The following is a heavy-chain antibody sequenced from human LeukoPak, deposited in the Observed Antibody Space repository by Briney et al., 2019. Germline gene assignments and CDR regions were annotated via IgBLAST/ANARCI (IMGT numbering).Heavy chain of an antibody. CDR2: IYYSGST. V-gene: IGHV4-39*01. CDR3: ARTGSILWFGELSGHWFDP. D-gene: IGHD3-10*01. J-gene: IGHJ5*02. Sequence: PSETLSLTCTVSGGSISSSSYYWGWIRQPPGKGLEWIGSIYYSGSTYYNPSLKSRVTISVDTSKNQFSLKLSSVTAADTAVYYCARTGSILWFGELSGHWFDPWGQGTLVTVSS. CDR1: GGSISSSSYY.